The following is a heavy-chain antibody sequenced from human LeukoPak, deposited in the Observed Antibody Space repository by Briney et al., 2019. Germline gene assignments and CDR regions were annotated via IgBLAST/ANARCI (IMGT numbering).Heavy chain of an antibody. CDR3: ARSRQGYYGSRKDYYYYYYMDV. J-gene: IGHJ6*03. CDR1: GGTFSSYA. CDR2: IIPIFGTA. D-gene: IGHD3-10*01. V-gene: IGHV1-69*05. Sequence: GASVKVSCKASGGTFSSYAISWVRQAPGQGLEWMGGIIPIFGTANYAQKFQGRVTITTDESTSTAYMELSSLRSEDTAVYYCARSRQGYYGSRKDYYYYYYMDVWGKGTTVTVSS.